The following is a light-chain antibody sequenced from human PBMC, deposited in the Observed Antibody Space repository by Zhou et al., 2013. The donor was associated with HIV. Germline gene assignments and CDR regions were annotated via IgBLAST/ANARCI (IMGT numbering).Light chain of an antibody. J-gene: IGKJ4*01. CDR2: EVS. Sequence: DIVMTQSPLSLPVTPGQPASISCKSSQSLLNSDGKTPLFWFLQRLGQSPQLLIYEVSNRFSGVPDRFSGSGSGTEFTLKISRLEAEDVGVYYCMESINLPLTFGGGTKVEIK. CDR1: QSLLNSDGKTP. V-gene: IGKV2D-29*02. CDR3: MESINLPLT.